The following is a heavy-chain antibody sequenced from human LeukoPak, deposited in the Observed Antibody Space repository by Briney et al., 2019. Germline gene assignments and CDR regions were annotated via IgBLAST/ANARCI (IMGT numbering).Heavy chain of an antibody. CDR3: ARGTNEAGYSSSWYKGNWFDP. CDR1: GYTFTSYG. Sequence: ASVEVSCKASGYTFTSYGISWVRQAPGQGLEWMGWISAYNGNTNYAQKLQGRVTMTTDTSTSTAYMELRSLRSDDTAVYYCARGTNEAGYSSSWYKGNWFDPWGQGTLVTVSS. D-gene: IGHD6-13*01. V-gene: IGHV1-18*01. CDR2: ISAYNGNT. J-gene: IGHJ5*02.